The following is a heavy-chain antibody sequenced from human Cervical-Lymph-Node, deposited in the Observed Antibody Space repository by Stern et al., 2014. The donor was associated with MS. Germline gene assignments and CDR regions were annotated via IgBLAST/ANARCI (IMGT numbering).Heavy chain of an antibody. CDR2: IYPGDSET. Sequence: DQLVQSGAELIRPGESLKISCKGSGFKFSIYWIAWVRQMPGKGLEWMGIIYPGDSETRYSPSFQGQVPMSADKSTSTAYLQWSSLNASDTAMYFCARQTTAWASDVWGQGTLVTVSS. J-gene: IGHJ4*02. CDR1: GFKFSIYW. V-gene: IGHV5-51*01. D-gene: IGHD1-14*01. CDR3: ARQTTAWASDV.